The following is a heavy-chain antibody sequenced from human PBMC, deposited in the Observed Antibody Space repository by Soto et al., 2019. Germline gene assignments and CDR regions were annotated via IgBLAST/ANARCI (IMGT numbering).Heavy chain of an antibody. CDR2: IYKSGST. CDR1: GGSISSGDYY. V-gene: IGHV4-30-4*01. CDR3: AIDLIYDASGSYLHNYAMDV. Sequence: SETLSLTCPVSGGSISSGDYYWSWIRQPPGKGLEWIGYIYKSGSTYYNPSLKSRVTISVDTSKNQFSLNLTSVTAADTALYYCAIDLIYDASGSYLHNYAMDVWGQGTTVTVSS. D-gene: IGHD3-10*01. J-gene: IGHJ6*02.